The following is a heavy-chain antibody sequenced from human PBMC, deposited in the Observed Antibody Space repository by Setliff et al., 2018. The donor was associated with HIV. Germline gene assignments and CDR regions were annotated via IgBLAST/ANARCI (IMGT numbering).Heavy chain of an antibody. CDR2: IIPIFGTA. V-gene: IGHV1-69*13. CDR3: ARDSRDIVVVIAPEPEPYYYYGMDV. CDR1: GGTFSSYA. D-gene: IGHD2-15*01. J-gene: IGHJ6*02. Sequence: ASVKVSCKASGGTFSSYAISWVRQAPGQGLEWMGGIIPIFGTANYAQKFQGRVTITADESTSTAYMELSSLRSEDTAVYYCARDSRDIVVVIAPEPEPYYYYGMDVWGEGTTVT.